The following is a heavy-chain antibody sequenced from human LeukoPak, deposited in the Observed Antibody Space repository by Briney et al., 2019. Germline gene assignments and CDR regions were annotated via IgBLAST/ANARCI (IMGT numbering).Heavy chain of an antibody. CDR1: GCTFTSYG. V-gene: IGHV1-18*01. CDR2: ISAYNGNT. CDR3: ATPAISYSSSWYETRGRLLNY. Sequence: RASVKVSCKASGCTFTSYGISWVRQAPGQGLEWMGWISAYNGNTNYAQKLQGRVTMTTDTSTSTAYMELRSLRSDDTAVYYCATPAISYSSSWYETRGRLLNYWGQGTLVTVSS. J-gene: IGHJ4*02. D-gene: IGHD6-13*01.